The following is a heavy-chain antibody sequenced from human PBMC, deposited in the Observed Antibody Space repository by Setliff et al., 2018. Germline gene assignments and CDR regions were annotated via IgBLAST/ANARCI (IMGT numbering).Heavy chain of an antibody. J-gene: IGHJ4*02. CDR3: ATGMYMLISGN. V-gene: IGHV1-69-2*01. D-gene: IGHD5-12*01. CDR1: GYTFTDHY. CDR2: IDPADSET. Sequence: GASVKVSCKASGYTFTDHYVHWVQQAPGKGLEWMGRIDPADSETIYTEKFQGRVTINADTSTDTASMELSSLRSEDTAVYYCATGMYMLISGNWGQGSLVTVSS.